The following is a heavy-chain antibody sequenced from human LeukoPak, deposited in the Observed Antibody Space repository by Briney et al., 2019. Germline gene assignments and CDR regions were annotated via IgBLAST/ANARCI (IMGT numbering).Heavy chain of an antibody. CDR1: GGSFSGYY. J-gene: IGHJ4*02. V-gene: IGHV4-34*01. CDR2: INHSGST. CDR3: ARESYYYGSGN. Sequence: SGTLSLTCAVYGGSFSGYYWSWIRQPPGKGLEWIGEINHSGSTNYNPSLKSRVTISVDTSKNQFSLKLSSVTAADTAVYYCARESYYYGSGNWGQGTLVTVSS. D-gene: IGHD3-10*01.